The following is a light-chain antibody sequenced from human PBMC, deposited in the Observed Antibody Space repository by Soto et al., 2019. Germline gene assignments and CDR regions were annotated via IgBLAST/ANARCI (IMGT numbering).Light chain of an antibody. J-gene: IGLJ2*01. Sequence: QSALTQPASVSGSPGQSITISCTGTSSDVGGYNYVSWYQQHPGKAPKLMIYDVSNRPSGVANRFSGSKSGNTASLTISGLQAEDEADSYCSSYTGSSTIVVFGGGTKLTVL. V-gene: IGLV2-14*01. CDR3: SSYTGSSTIVV. CDR1: SSDVGGYNY. CDR2: DVS.